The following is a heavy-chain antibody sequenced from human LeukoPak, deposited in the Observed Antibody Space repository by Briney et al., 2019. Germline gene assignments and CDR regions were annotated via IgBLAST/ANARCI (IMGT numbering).Heavy chain of an antibody. CDR3: ARDLGGYGDYGTNFDY. Sequence: GGSLRLSCAASGFSFSSYSMHWVRQAPGKGLEWLAVIASDSSIKYYTDSVKGRFTISRDNSKDTVYLQMNSLRAEDTAVYYCARDLGGYGDYGTNFDYWGQGTLVTVSS. J-gene: IGHJ4*02. CDR1: GFSFSSYS. V-gene: IGHV3-30*04. CDR2: IASDSSIK. D-gene: IGHD4-17*01.